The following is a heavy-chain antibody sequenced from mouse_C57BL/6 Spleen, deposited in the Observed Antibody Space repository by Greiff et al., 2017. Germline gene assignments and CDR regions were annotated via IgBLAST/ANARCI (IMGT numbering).Heavy chain of an antibody. CDR1: GYAFSSSW. CDR2: IYPGDGDT. V-gene: IGHV1-80*01. J-gene: IGHJ3*01. Sequence: VPLQQSGAELVKPGASVKISCKASGYAFSSSWMNWVKQRPGKGLDRIGQIYPGDGDTNYNGQFKGKATLTADKSSSTAYMQLSSLTSEDSAIDFCARSDCGSIFAYWGQGTLVTVSA. D-gene: IGHD1-1*01. CDR3: ARSDCGSIFAY.